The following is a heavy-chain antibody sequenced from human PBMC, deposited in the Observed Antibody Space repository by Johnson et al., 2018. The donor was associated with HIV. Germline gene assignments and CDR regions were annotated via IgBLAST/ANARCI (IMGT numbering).Heavy chain of an antibody. CDR3: ARVTVFGVTKVDALDI. J-gene: IGHJ3*02. CDR2: IFWNGGST. D-gene: IGHD3-3*01. CDR1: GFTFDNHG. V-gene: IGHV3-20*04. Sequence: VHLVESGGGVVRPGGSLRLSCTASGFTFDNHGMSWVRQVPGKGLEWVSGIFWNGGSTGYADSVRGRFTISRDNAKNSLYLQMNSLRAEDTALYYCARVTVFGVTKVDALDIWGQGTMVTVSS.